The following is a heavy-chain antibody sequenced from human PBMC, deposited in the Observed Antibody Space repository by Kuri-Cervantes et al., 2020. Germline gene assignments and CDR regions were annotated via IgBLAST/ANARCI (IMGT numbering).Heavy chain of an antibody. Sequence: GESLKISCAASGFTFSSYSMNWVRQAPGKGLEWVSSISSSSSYIYYADSVKGRFTISRDNAKNSLYLQMNSLRAEDTAVYYCARDFWGAAAGTEKDDYWGQGTLVTVSS. V-gene: IGHV3-21*04. CDR2: ISSSSSYI. CDR1: GFTFSSYS. CDR3: ARDFWGAAAGTEKDDY. D-gene: IGHD6-13*01. J-gene: IGHJ4*02.